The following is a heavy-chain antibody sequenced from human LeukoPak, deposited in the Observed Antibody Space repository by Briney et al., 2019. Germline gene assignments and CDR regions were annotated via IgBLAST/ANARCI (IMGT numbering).Heavy chain of an antibody. D-gene: IGHD1-26*01. Sequence: PGGSLRLSCAASGFTFSSYAMSWVRQAPGKGLEWVSAITGRGASTYYADSVRGRFTISRDKSKNTVSLQMNSLRGEDTAVYYCAKDVRVGGGGMDVWGQGTPVTVSS. J-gene: IGHJ6*02. CDR3: AKDVRVGGGGMDV. CDR1: GFTFSSYA. CDR2: ITGRGAST. V-gene: IGHV3-23*01.